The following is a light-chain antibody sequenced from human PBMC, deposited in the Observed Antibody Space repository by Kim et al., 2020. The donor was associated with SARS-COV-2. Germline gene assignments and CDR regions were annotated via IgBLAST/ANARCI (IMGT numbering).Light chain of an antibody. V-gene: IGKV3-11*01. CDR3: QQHGNWPGT. CDR2: EAS. J-gene: IGKJ1*01. CDR1: QSVNTN. Sequence: EIVLTQSPATLSLSPGERATLSCRASQSVNTNLAWYQQKPGQAPRLLIYEASNRATGIPARFSGSGSGTDFTLTISSLEPEDFAVYYCQQHGNWPGTFGQGTKVEIK.